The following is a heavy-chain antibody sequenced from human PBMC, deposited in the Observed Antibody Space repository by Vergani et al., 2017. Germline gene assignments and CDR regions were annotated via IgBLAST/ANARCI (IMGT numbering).Heavy chain of an antibody. CDR2: IYHSGST. J-gene: IGHJ4*02. CDR1: GYSISSGYY. CDR3: ARDTRGDYSYXFDY. V-gene: IGHV4-38-2*02. D-gene: IGHD4-17*01. Sequence: QVQLQESGPGLVKPSETLSLTCTVSGYSISSGYYWGWIRQPPGKGLEWIGSIYHSGSTYYNPSLKCRVTISVDKSKNQFSLKLSSVTAADTAVYYCARDTRGDYSYXFDYWGQGTLVTVSS.